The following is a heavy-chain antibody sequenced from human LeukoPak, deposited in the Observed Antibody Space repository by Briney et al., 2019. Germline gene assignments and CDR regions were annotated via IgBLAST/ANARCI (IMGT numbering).Heavy chain of an antibody. J-gene: IGHJ6*03. Sequence: PGGSLRLSCAASGFTVSSNYMSWVRQAPGKGLEWVANIKQDGSEKYYVDSVKGRFTISRDNAKNSLYLQMNSLRAEDTAVYYCARLSSGAPRDFWSGSRHYYYMDVWGKGTTVTVSS. CDR2: IKQDGSEK. V-gene: IGHV3-7*01. D-gene: IGHD3-3*01. CDR1: GFTVSSNY. CDR3: ARLSSGAPRDFWSGSRHYYYMDV.